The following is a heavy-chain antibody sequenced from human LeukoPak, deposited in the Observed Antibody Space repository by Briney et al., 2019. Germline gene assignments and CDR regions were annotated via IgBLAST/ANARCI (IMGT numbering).Heavy chain of an antibody. J-gene: IGHJ3*02. CDR2: INPNSGGT. Sequence: GASVKVSCKASGYTFTGYYMHWVRQAPGQGLEWMGWINPNSGGTNYAQKFQGRVTTTRDTSISTAYLELSRLRSDDTAVYYCARARYSRKDDAFDIWGQGTMVTVSS. V-gene: IGHV1-2*02. CDR1: GYTFTGYY. CDR3: ARARYSRKDDAFDI. D-gene: IGHD6-13*01.